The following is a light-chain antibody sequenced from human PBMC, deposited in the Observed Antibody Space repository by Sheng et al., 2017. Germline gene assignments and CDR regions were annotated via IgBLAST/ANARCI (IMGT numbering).Light chain of an antibody. CDR1: QSISSW. J-gene: IGKJ4*01. CDR2: KAS. Sequence: DIQMTQSPSTLSASVGDRVTITCRASQSISSWLAWYQRRPGKAPEVLIYKASYLESGVPSRFSGSGSGTEFTLTISSLQPDDFATYYCQQYNSYPLTFGGGTKVEIK. V-gene: IGKV1-5*03. CDR3: QQYNSYPLT.